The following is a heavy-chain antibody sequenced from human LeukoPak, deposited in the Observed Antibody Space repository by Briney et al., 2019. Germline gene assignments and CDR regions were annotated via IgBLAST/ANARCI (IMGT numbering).Heavy chain of an antibody. V-gene: IGHV4-39*01. J-gene: IGHJ4*02. CDR1: GVSLSSSGHW. D-gene: IGHD6-19*01. CDR2: IHYSGKV. Sequence: PSETLSLTCTVSGVSLSSSGHWWVWIRQPPGEGLEWIGSIHYSGKVYYNPSLKSRVTTSVDTSTDQFSLRLSSATAADTAIYYCARQSGDQSSAWYFDAWGQGTLVTVSS. CDR3: ARQSGDQSSAWYFDA.